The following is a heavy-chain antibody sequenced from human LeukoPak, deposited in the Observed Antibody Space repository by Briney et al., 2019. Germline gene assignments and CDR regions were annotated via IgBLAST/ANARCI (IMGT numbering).Heavy chain of an antibody. CDR3: AREIVGATDGYYYYYMDV. CDR1: GYTFTSYA. CDR2: INAGNGNT. D-gene: IGHD1-26*01. Sequence: ASVKVSCKASGYTFTSYAMHWVRQAPGQRLEWMGWINAGNGNTKYSQEFQGRVTITRDTSASTAYMELSSLRSEDMAVYYCAREIVGATDGYYYYYMDVWGKGTTVTVSS. V-gene: IGHV1-3*03. J-gene: IGHJ6*03.